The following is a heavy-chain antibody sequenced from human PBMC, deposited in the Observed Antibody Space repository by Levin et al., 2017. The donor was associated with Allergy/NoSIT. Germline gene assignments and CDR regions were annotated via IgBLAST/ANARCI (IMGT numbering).Heavy chain of an antibody. J-gene: IGHJ3*02. Sequence: SETLSLTCTVSGGSISPYYWSWIRQAPGKGLEWIGSIHYSGSTNYNPSLNSRVTISVETSKNLFSLKLTSVTAADRAVYYCAKSGHGDAFDIWGQGTMVTVSS. CDR3: AKSGHGDAFDI. V-gene: IGHV4-59*01. D-gene: IGHD6-25*01. CDR1: GGSISPYY. CDR2: IHYSGST.